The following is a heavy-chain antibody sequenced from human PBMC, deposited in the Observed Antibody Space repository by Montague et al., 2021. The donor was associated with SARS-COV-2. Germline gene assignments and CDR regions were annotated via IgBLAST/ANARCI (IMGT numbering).Heavy chain of an antibody. CDR1: GFSLSTSGMC. V-gene: IGHV2-70*01. CDR2: IDWDDDK. Sequence: PALVKPTQTLTLTCTFSGFSLSTSGMCVSWIHQPPGKALEWLALIDWDDDKYYSTSLKTRLTISKDTSKNQVVLTMTNMDPVDTATYYCARTYGDTAMVDWFDPWGQGTLVTVSS. D-gene: IGHD5-18*01. J-gene: IGHJ5*02. CDR3: ARTYGDTAMVDWFDP.